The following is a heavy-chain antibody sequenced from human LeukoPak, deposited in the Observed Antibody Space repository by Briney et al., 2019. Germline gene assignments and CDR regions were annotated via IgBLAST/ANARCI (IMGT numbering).Heavy chain of an antibody. CDR2: IYYSGST. D-gene: IGHD6-13*01. CDR1: GGSISGYY. J-gene: IGHJ6*03. CDR3: ARQVKQQLVLYYYYYMGV. V-gene: IGHV4-59*08. Sequence: SETLSLTCTVSGGSISGYYWSWIRQPPGKGLEWIGYIYYSGSTNYNPSLKSRVTISVDTSKNQFSLKLSSVTAADTAVYYCARQVKQQLVLYYYYYMGVWGKGTTVTVSS.